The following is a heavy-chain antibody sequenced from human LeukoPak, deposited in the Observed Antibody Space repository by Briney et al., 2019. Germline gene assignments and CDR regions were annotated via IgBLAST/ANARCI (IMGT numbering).Heavy chain of an antibody. D-gene: IGHD1-26*01. J-gene: IGHJ3*02. CDR3: AKDLGSYFHAFDI. V-gene: IGHV3-23*01. CDR2: ISGSGGST. Sequence: PGGSLRLSCAASGFTFSSYAMSWVRQAPGKGLEWVSAISGSGGSTYYADSVKGRFTISRDNSKNTLYLQMNSLGAEDTAVYYCAKDLGSYFHAFDIWGQGTMVTVSS. CDR1: GFTFSSYA.